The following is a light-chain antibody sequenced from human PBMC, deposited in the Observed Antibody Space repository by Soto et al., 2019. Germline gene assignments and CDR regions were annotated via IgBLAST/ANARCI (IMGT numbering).Light chain of an antibody. Sequence: EIVMKKSPATLSVPPGERATLSCRASQSLSRNLAWYQQIPSQAPRLLMNDASTRATGIPLRFRGSGYGTEFTLPIGSMQSEDLAVYYCHRYNDWVYTFGQGTKVQIK. CDR1: QSLSRN. V-gene: IGKV3-15*01. J-gene: IGKJ2*01. CDR3: HRYNDWVYT. CDR2: DAS.